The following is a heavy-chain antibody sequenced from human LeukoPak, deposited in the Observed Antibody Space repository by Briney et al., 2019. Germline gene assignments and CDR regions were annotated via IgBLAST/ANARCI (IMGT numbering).Heavy chain of an antibody. CDR2: ISAYNGNT. V-gene: IGHV1-18*01. CDR1: GYTFTSYG. CDR3: ARDMTSSSWYGFDY. D-gene: IGHD6-13*01. J-gene: IGHJ4*02. Sequence: AASVKVSCKASGYTFTSYGISWVRQAPGQGLEWMGWISAYNGNTNYAQKLQGRVTMTTDTSTSTAYMELRSLRSDDTAVYYCARDMTSSSWYGFDYWGQGTLVTVSS.